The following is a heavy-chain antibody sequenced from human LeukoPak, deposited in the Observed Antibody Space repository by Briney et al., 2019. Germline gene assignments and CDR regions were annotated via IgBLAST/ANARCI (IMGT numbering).Heavy chain of an antibody. CDR2: INPNSGGT. CDR1: GYTFTGYY. V-gene: IGHV1-2*02. D-gene: IGHD6-19*01. J-gene: IGHJ6*02. CDR3: AREMIAVAPNYYYYGMDV. Sequence: ASVKVSCKASGYTFTGYYMHWVRQAPGQGLEWMGWINPNSGGTNYAQKFQGRVTMTRDTSISTAYMELSRLRSDDTAVYYCAREMIAVAPNYYYYGMDVWGQGTTVTVSS.